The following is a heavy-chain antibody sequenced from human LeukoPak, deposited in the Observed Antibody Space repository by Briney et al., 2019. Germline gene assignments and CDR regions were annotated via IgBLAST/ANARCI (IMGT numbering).Heavy chain of an antibody. V-gene: IGHV3-23*01. Sequence: SGGSLRLSCAASGFTLSSSAMSWVRQAPGKGLEWVSVISGSGGSTYYADSVKGRFTISRDNSKNTLYLQMNSLRAEDTAVYYCAKVQAYNYDGPVDYWGQGTLVTVSS. J-gene: IGHJ4*02. CDR1: GFTLSSSA. CDR2: ISGSGGST. CDR3: AKVQAYNYDGPVDY. D-gene: IGHD5-18*01.